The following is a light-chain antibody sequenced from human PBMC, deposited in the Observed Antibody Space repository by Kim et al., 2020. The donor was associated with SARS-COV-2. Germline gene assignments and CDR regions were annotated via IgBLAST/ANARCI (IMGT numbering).Light chain of an antibody. J-gene: IGLJ2*01. CDR2: QDS. CDR3: QAWDSSTADVV. V-gene: IGLV3-1*01. CDR1: KLGDKY. Sequence: PGQTASITCSGDKLGDKYACWYQQKPGQTPVLVIYQDSKRPSGIPERFSGSNSGNTATLTISGTQAMDEADYYCQAWDSSTADVVFGGGTQLTVL.